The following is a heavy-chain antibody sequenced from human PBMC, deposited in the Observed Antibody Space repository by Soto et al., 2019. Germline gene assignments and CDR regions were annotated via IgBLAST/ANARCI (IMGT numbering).Heavy chain of an antibody. J-gene: IGHJ4*02. V-gene: IGHV5-51*01. Sequence: PGESLKISCQCSGYSFTDYWIGWVRQMPGKGLEWMAVIYPRDSDTIYSPSFQVQVTVSADKSITTAYLQWSSLTASDTAIYYCARRGGGSYDGPGNFDYWGQGTLVTVSS. CDR3: ARRGGGSYDGPGNFDY. D-gene: IGHD1-26*01. CDR2: IYPRDSDT. CDR1: GYSFTDYW.